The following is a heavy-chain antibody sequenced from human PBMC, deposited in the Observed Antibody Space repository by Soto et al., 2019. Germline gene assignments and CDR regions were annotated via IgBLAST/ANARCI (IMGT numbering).Heavy chain of an antibody. D-gene: IGHD1-1*01. CDR1: GGSITSTY. CDR2: IYYTGIT. J-gene: IGHJ4*02. Sequence: QVQLQESGPGLVRPSETLSLTCTVSGGSITSTYWSWIRQPPGRGLESIGYIYYTGITNYNPSLKSRVTISLDTSKNQLTLELTSVTAADTARYFCASDPRRLPYWGQGILVAVSS. V-gene: IGHV4-59*12. CDR3: ASDPRRLPY.